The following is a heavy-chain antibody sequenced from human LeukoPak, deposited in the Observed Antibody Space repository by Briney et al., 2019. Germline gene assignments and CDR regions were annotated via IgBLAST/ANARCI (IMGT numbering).Heavy chain of an antibody. D-gene: IGHD5-12*01. CDR3: ARDRGYSGYDSVDN. V-gene: IGHV3-30*04. J-gene: IGHJ4*02. CDR1: GFIFSSYA. Sequence: PGGSLRLSCSASGFIFSSYAMHWVRQAPGKGLEWVALISYDGSNEYYADSVKGRFTISRDNSKNTLYLQMNSLRAEDTAIYYCARDRGYSGYDSVDNWGQGTLVTVSS. CDR2: ISYDGSNE.